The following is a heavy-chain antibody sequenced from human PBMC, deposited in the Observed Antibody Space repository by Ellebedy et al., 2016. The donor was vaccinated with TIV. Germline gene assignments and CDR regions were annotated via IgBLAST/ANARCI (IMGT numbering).Heavy chain of an antibody. D-gene: IGHD3-22*01. CDR2: INHDGRST. V-gene: IGHV3-74*01. CDR1: GFTFSSYR. Sequence: GGSLRLXCAASGFTFSSYRMHWVRQAPGKGLVWVSLINHDGRSTTYADSVKGRFTISRDNAKSTLYLQMNSLGAEDTAVYYCARGPYYSDPSAPYAHYWGQGTLVTVSS. CDR3: ARGPYYSDPSAPYAHY. J-gene: IGHJ4*02.